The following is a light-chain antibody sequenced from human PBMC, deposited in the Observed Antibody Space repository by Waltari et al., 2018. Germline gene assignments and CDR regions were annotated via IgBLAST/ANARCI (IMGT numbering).Light chain of an antibody. J-gene: IGLJ2*01. Sequence: SYDLTQPPSMSVSPGQTASITCSGDKLGDTYACWYQQKPGQSPVLVIYQYTRRPSTNPVRFSASTSGNTATLTISGTQAMDEADYYCQAWDGTTVIFGGGTKLTVL. CDR1: KLGDTY. V-gene: IGLV3-1*01. CDR2: QYT. CDR3: QAWDGTTVI.